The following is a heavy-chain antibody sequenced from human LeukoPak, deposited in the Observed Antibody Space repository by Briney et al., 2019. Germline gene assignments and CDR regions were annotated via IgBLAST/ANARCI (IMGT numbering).Heavy chain of an antibody. V-gene: IGHV3-53*01. CDR3: ARGQKYTSGYRVTELGSRYSDY. J-gene: IGHJ4*02. CDR1: GFTVSSNY. Sequence: GSLRLSCAASGFTVSSNYMSWVRPAPGKGLEWVSVIYSGGSTYYADSVKGRFTISRDNSKNTLYLQMNSLRAEDTAVYYCARGQKYTSGYRVTELGSRYSDYWGQGARVTVSP. CDR2: IYSGGST. D-gene: IGHD5-18*01.